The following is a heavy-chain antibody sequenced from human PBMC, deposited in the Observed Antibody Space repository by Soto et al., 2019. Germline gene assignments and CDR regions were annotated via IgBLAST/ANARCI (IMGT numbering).Heavy chain of an antibody. J-gene: IGHJ4*02. CDR3: ARGRYGDY. CDR2: SSAHNGNT. D-gene: IGHD1-1*01. CDR1: GYAVTTYG. V-gene: IGHV1-18*01. Sequence: QVHLVQSGAEVKKPGASVKVSCKGSGYAVTTYGITWVRQAPGQGLEWMGWSSAHNGNTNYAQKLQGRVTVTRDTSTSTAYMELRSLRSDDTAVYYCARGRYGDYWGQGALVTVSS.